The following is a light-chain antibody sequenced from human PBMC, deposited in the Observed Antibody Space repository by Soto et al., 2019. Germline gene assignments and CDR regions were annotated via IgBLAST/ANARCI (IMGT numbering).Light chain of an antibody. J-gene: IGLJ3*02. V-gene: IGLV2-11*01. CDR1: RSDVGGYNY. CDR3: SSYAGSYTGV. Sequence: QSALTQPRSVSGSPGQSVTISCTGTRSDVGGYNYVSWYQQHPGKAPKLMIYYVSKRPSGVPDRFSGSKSGNTASLTISGLQAEDEADYYCSSYAGSYTGVFGGGTKVTVL. CDR2: YVS.